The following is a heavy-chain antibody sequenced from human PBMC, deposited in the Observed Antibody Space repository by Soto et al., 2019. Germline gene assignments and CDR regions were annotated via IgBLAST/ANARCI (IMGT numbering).Heavy chain of an antibody. CDR2: ISYGGTT. Sequence: PSETLSLTCTVSGDSINTSGHLWACIRQPPGKGLEWIGTISYGGTTFYTPSLKTRITISVDSSKNPFSLSLVSVTAADTAIYYCGGHDHGSYTINGFDVWGKGTMVTVSS. CDR3: GGHDHGSYTINGFDV. CDR1: GDSINTSGHL. D-gene: IGHD1-1*01. V-gene: IGHV4-39*01. J-gene: IGHJ3*01.